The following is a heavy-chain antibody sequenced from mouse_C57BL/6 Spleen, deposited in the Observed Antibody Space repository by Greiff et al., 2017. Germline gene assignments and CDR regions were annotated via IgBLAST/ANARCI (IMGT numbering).Heavy chain of an antibody. CDR1: GFTFTDYY. D-gene: IGHD2-2*01. V-gene: IGHV7-3*01. J-gene: IGHJ2*01. CDR3: ARYGGYGGHYFDY. CDR2: IRNKANGYTT. Sequence: EVKLMESGGGLVQPGGSLSLSCAASGFTFTDYYMSWVRQPPGKALEWLGFIRNKANGYTTEYSASVKGRFTISRDNSQSILYLQMNALRAEDSATYYCARYGGYGGHYFDYWGQGTTLTVSS.